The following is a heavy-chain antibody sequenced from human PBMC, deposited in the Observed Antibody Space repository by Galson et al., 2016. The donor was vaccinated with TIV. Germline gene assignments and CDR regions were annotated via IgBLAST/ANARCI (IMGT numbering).Heavy chain of an antibody. CDR1: GITFSSYA. CDR2: ISGGGGST. D-gene: IGHD3-22*01. Sequence: SLRLSCAASGITFSSYAMSWVRQAPGKGLEWVSAISGGGGSTYYADSVKGRFTISRDTSKSTLYLQLDSLRVEDRAVYYCAKMDSSGLSYARRFDYWGQGTLVTVSS. J-gene: IGHJ4*02. CDR3: AKMDSSGLSYARRFDY. V-gene: IGHV3-23*01.